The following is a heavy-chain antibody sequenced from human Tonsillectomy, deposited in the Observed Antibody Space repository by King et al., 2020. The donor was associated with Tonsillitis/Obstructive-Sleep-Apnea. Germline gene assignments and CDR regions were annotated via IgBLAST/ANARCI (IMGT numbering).Heavy chain of an antibody. CDR2: IWYDGSNE. J-gene: IGHJ4*02. CDR3: AREWSGGSWYFDY. D-gene: IGHD1-26*01. Sequence: VQLVESGGGVVQPGRSLRLSCAASGFTFSSSGMHWVRQAPGQGLEWVAVIWYDGSNEYYAESVKGRFTISRDNSKNTLYLQMNSLRAEDTAVYYCAREWSGGSWYFDYWGQGILVTVSS. V-gene: IGHV3-33*01. CDR1: GFTFSSSG.